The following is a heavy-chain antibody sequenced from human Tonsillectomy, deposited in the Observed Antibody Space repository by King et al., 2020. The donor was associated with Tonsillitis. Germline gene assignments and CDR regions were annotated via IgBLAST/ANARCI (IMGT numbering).Heavy chain of an antibody. CDR1: GFTFSSYA. CDR3: VKDGLPTSYDIFPNWFDP. V-gene: IGHV3-64D*06. D-gene: IGHD3-9*01. CDR2: ISSTGIST. J-gene: IGHJ5*02. Sequence: VQLVESGGGLVQPGGSLRLSCSASGFTFSSYAIHWVRQAPGKGLEYVSAISSTGISTYYADSVKGRFTISSDNSKNTLYLQMSSLRAEDTAMFYCVKDGLPTSYDIFPNWFDPWGQGTLVTVSS.